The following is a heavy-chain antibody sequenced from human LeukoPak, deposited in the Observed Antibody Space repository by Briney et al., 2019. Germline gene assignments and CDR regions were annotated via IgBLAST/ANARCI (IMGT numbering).Heavy chain of an antibody. Sequence: GGSLRLSCAASGFTFSSYGMHWVRQAPGKGLEWVAFIRYDGSNKYYADSVKGRFTISRDNSKNTLYLQMNSLRAEDTAVYYCAKDLGYCSGGSCYSSDYFDYWGQGTLVTVSP. D-gene: IGHD2-15*01. CDR2: IRYDGSNK. CDR1: GFTFSSYG. V-gene: IGHV3-30*02. J-gene: IGHJ4*02. CDR3: AKDLGYCSGGSCYSSDYFDY.